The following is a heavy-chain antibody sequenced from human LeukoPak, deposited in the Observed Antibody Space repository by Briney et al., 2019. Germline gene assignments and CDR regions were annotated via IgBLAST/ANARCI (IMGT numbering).Heavy chain of an antibody. CDR2: INPSDSYT. V-gene: IGHV5-10-1*01. CDR3: ARGSGWTDY. J-gene: IGHJ4*02. D-gene: IGHD6-19*01. Sequence: GESLKISCKGSGYRFTNNWITWVRQMPGKGLEWMGRINPSDSYTNYSPSFQGHVTISADKSITTAYLQWSSLEPSDTAMYYCARGSGWTDYWGQGTLVTASS. CDR1: GYRFTNNW.